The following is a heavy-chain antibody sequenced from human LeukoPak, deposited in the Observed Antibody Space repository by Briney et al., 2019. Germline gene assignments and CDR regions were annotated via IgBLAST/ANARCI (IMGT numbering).Heavy chain of an antibody. CDR2: ISGGGGST. J-gene: IGHJ4*02. CDR1: GFTFSSYV. V-gene: IGHV3-23*01. D-gene: IGHD4-17*01. Sequence: PGGSLRLSCAASGFTFSSYVMSWVRQAPGKGLEWVSAISGGGGSTYYADSVKGRFTISRDTSKNTPYLQMNSLRAEDTAVYYCAKLYNDYGDENFDFWGQGTLVTVSS. CDR3: AKLYNDYGDENFDF.